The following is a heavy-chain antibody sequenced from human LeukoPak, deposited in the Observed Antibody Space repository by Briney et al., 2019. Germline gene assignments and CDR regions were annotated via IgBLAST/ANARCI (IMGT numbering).Heavy chain of an antibody. CDR1: GFTFSSYE. CDR3: ARELRWNDVPVPFDY. Sequence: GSLRLSCAASGFTFSSYEMNWVRQAPGKGLEWVSYISSSGSTIYYADSVKGRFTISRDNAKNSLYLQMNSLRAEDTAVYYCARELRWNDVPVPFDYWGQGTLVTVSS. D-gene: IGHD1-1*01. V-gene: IGHV3-48*03. CDR2: ISSSGSTI. J-gene: IGHJ4*02.